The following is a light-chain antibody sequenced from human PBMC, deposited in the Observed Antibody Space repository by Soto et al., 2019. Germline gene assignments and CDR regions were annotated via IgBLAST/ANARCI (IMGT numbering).Light chain of an antibody. J-gene: IGLJ3*02. V-gene: IGLV2-11*01. CDR1: SSDVGVYNY. CDR3: CSYAGSPWV. CDR2: DVS. Sequence: QSALTQPRSVPGSPGQSVTISCTGTSSDVGVYNYVSWYQQHPGKAPKLMIYDVSIRPSGVPDRFSGSKSGNTASLTISGLQAEDEADYYCCSYAGSPWVFGGGTKVTIL.